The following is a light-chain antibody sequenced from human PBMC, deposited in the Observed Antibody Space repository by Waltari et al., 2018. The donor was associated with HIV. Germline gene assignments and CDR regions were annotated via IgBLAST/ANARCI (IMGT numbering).Light chain of an antibody. CDR1: SSHSQSAS. J-gene: IGLJ3*02. CDR3: AAWDDSLSGWV. Sequence: QYVITKPHSASGNPAEIVTTSWSGCSSHSQSASAYWYQHFPGTTPTTLIYRDNSRPSGGPDRFSGSKSGTSASLAISGLRSEDEADYYCAAWDDSLSGWVFGGGTKLTVL. CDR2: RDN. V-gene: IGLV1-47*01.